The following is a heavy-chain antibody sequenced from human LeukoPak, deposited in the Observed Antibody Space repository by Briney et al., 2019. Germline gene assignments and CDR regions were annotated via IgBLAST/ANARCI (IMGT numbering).Heavy chain of an antibody. Sequence: GGSLRLSCAASGFTFSSYAMHWVRQAQGEGLEWVAVISSDGSNKYYADSVKGRFTISRDNSKNTLYLQMNSLRAEDTAVYYCAKPGTVSSGWYDYWGQGTLVIVSS. CDR3: AKPGTVSSGWYDY. V-gene: IGHV3-30-3*02. D-gene: IGHD6-19*01. J-gene: IGHJ4*02. CDR2: ISSDGSNK. CDR1: GFTFSSYA.